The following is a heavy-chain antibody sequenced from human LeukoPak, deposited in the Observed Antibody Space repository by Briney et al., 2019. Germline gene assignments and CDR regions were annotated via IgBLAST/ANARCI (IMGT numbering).Heavy chain of an antibody. CDR3: ARDVVGYAFDY. CDR2: ISYDGSNK. D-gene: IGHD2-21*01. J-gene: IGHJ4*02. CDR1: GFSFSSYT. V-gene: IGHV3-30*04. Sequence: PGRSLRLSCVASGFSFSSYTMHWVRQAPGKGLEWVAVISYDGSNKYHADSVKGRFTISRDNSKNTLYLQMNSLRPEDTAVYYCARDVVGYAFDYWGQGTLVTVSS.